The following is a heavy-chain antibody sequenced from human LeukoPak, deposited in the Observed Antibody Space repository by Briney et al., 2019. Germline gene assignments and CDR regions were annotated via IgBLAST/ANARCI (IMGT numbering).Heavy chain of an antibody. D-gene: IGHD4-23*01. V-gene: IGHV4-38-2*01. J-gene: IGHJ3*02. CDR1: GFTFSDYY. CDR2: IYYSGST. CDR3: ARMNGGGDAFDI. Sequence: LRLSCAASGFTFSDYYMSWIRQPPGKGLEWIGSIYYSGSTYYNPSLKSRVTISVDTSKNQFSLKLSSVTAADTAVYYCARMNGGGDAFDIWGQGTMVTVSS.